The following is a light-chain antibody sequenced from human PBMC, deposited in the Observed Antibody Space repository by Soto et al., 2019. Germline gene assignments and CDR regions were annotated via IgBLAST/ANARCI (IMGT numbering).Light chain of an antibody. CDR2: EVS. Sequence: QSVLTQPASVSGSPGQSITISCTGTTNDVGGYNYASWYQQHPGKAPKLLIFEVSSRPSGVSNRFSGSKSGNTASLTISALQAEDEADYFCNSYTSSTSRPYVFGTGTKLTV. V-gene: IGLV2-14*01. CDR3: NSYTSSTSRPYV. J-gene: IGLJ1*01. CDR1: TNDVGGYNY.